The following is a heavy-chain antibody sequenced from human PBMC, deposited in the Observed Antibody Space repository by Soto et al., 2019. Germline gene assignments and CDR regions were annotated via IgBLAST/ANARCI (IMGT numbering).Heavy chain of an antibody. Sequence: EVQLVESGGGLVQPGGSLRLSCAASGFTFSNYWMHWVRRAPGKGLVWVSRINSDGSTTSYADSVKGRFSISRDNAKNTLYLQMSSLRAEDTAVYYCAREREYQLLYNWFDPWGQGTLVTVSS. V-gene: IGHV3-74*01. CDR2: INSDGSTT. J-gene: IGHJ5*02. D-gene: IGHD2-2*01. CDR3: AREREYQLLYNWFDP. CDR1: GFTFSNYW.